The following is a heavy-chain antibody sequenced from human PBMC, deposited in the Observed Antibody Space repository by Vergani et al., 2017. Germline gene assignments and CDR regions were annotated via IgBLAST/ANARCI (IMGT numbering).Heavy chain of an antibody. Sequence: QVQLQQWGAGLLKPSETLSLTCAVYGGSFSGYYWSWIRQPPGKGLEWIGSIYYSGSTYYNPSLKSRVTISVDTSKNQFSLKLSSVTAADTAVYYCARGLGYCSSTSCSNYYYYGMDVWGQGTTVTVSS. CDR1: GGSFSGYY. D-gene: IGHD2-2*01. CDR2: IYYSGST. V-gene: IGHV4-34*01. CDR3: ARGLGYCSSTSCSNYYYYGMDV. J-gene: IGHJ6*02.